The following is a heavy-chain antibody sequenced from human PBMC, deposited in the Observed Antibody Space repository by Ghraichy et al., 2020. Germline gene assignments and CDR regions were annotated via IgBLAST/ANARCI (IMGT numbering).Heavy chain of an antibody. Sequence: GGSLRLSCAASGFTFSSYAMSWVRQAPGKGLEWVSAISGSGGSTYYADSVQGRFTISRDNSRNTLYLQMNSLRAEDTAVYYCASGVIPEHYYYYGMDVWGQGTTVTVSS. D-gene: IGHD1-14*01. J-gene: IGHJ6*02. CDR2: ISGSGGST. CDR3: ASGVIPEHYYYYGMDV. V-gene: IGHV3-23*01. CDR1: GFTFSSYA.